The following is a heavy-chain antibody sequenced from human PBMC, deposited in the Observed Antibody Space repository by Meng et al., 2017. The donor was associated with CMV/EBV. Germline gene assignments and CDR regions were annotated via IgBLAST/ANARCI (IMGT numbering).Heavy chain of an antibody. D-gene: IGHD6-13*01. CDR1: GFTVSSNY. CDR2: IYSGGST. CDR3: ASKGIAAAGHYYYGMDV. J-gene: IGHJ6*02. V-gene: IGHV3-53*01. Sequence: LSLTCAASGFTVSSNYMSWVRQAPGKGLEWVSVIYSGGSTYYADSVKGRFTISRDNSKNTLYLQMNSLRAEDTAVYYCASKGIAAAGHYYYGMDVWGQGTTVTVSS.